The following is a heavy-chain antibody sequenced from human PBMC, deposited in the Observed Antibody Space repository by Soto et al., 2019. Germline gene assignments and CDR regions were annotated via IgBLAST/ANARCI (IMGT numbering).Heavy chain of an antibody. Sequence: GGSLRLSCAASGFTFSSYAMSWGGQAPGKGLEWVSAISGSGGSTYYADSVKGRFTISRDNSKNTLYLQMNSLRAEDTAVYYCAKDIVAVTDPYYFDYWGQGTLVTVSS. CDR2: ISGSGGST. V-gene: IGHV3-23*01. CDR3: AKDIVAVTDPYYFDY. CDR1: GFTFSSYA. J-gene: IGHJ4*02. D-gene: IGHD2-21*02.